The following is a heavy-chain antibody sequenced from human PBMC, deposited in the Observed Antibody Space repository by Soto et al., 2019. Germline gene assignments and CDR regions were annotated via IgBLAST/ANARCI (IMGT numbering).Heavy chain of an antibody. CDR3: ARVGPGSFDY. J-gene: IGHJ4*02. CDR1: GFAFSSYG. CDR2: MSYDGSTK. V-gene: IGHV3-30*03. Sequence: GGSLRLSCAASGFAFSSYGMHWVRQAPGKGLEWVAVMSYDGSTKYYGDSVKGRFTISRDNSKNTLYLQMNSLRAEDTAVYYCARVGPGSFDYWGQGTLVTVSS.